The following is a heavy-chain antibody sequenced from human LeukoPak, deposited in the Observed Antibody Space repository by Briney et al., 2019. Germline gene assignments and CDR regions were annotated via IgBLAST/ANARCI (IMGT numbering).Heavy chain of an antibody. CDR1: GGSISSSRYS. J-gene: IGHJ4*02. Sequence: SETLSLTCTVSGGSISSSRYSWGWIRQPPGKGLEWIGTINCSGSTYYNPSLKSRVTISVDTSKNQFSLRLSSVTAADTDVYYCARVGFGGYSYGYVDFWGQGTLVTVSS. D-gene: IGHD5-18*01. CDR3: ARVGFGGYSYGYVDF. CDR2: INCSGST. V-gene: IGHV4-39*02.